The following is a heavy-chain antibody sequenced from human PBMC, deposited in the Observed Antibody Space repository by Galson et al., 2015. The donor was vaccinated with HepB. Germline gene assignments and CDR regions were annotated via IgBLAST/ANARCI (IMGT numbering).Heavy chain of an antibody. CDR1: GFSFTRYA. D-gene: IGHD2-15*01. J-gene: IGHJ4*02. CDR3: AKDGIMVANNPYHFHY. CDR2: ITSSGGNS. Sequence: SLRLSCAASGFSFTRYAMTWVRQAPGKGLEWVSSITSSGGNSYYTDSVKGRFTVSRDNSKNTLLLQLNGLRAEDTAMYFCAKDGIMVANNPYHFHYWGQGTQVTVSS. V-gene: IGHV3-23*01.